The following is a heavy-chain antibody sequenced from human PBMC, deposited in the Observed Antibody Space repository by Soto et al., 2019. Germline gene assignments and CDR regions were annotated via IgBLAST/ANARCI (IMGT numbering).Heavy chain of an antibody. CDR3: TTRTKYSSGWYYFDY. CDR1: GFTFSNAW. V-gene: IGHV3-15*01. D-gene: IGHD6-19*01. CDR2: IKSKTDGGTT. J-gene: IGHJ4*02. Sequence: ESGGGLVKPGGSLRLSCAASGFTFSNAWMSWVRQAPGKGLEWVGRIKSKTDGGTTDYAAPVKGRFTISRDDSKNTLYLQMNSLKTEDTAVYYCTTRTKYSSGWYYFDYWGQGTLVTVSS.